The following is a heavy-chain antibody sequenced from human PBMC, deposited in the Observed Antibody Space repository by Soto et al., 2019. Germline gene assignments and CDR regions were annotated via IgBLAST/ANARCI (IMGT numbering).Heavy chain of an antibody. CDR2: ISGSGISL. Sequence: SCAPSGFTFDDYGMRWVRQAPGKGLEWVSSISGSGISLYYADSVKGRFTISRDNSKNTLYLQMNSRRAEDTAVYYCAKGGRQWLVTSDFNYWGQGALVTGSS. J-gene: IGHJ4*02. V-gene: IGHV3-23*01. CDR3: AKGGRQWLVTSDFNY. CDR1: GFTFDDYG. D-gene: IGHD6-19*01.